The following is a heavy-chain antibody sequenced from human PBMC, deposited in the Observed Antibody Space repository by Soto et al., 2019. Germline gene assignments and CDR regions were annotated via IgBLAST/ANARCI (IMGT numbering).Heavy chain of an antibody. CDR3: ARLGRVAVAGTIAFDI. V-gene: IGHV6-1*01. CDR2: TYYRSQWYN. CDR1: GDSVSINSAG. Sequence: SQTLSLTCAMSGDSVSINSAGWNWIRQSPSGGLEWLGRTYYRSQWYNDYAVSVNSRIIINPDISKNQFSLQLNSVTPEDTAVYYCARLGRVAVAGTIAFDIWGQGTMVTVSS. J-gene: IGHJ3*02. D-gene: IGHD6-19*01.